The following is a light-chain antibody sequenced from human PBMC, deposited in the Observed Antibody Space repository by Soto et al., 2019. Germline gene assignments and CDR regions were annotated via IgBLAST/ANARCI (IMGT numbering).Light chain of an antibody. Sequence: EIVLTQSPGTLSLSPGERATLSCRAIQSVSSSYLAWYQQKPGQAPRLLIYGASSRAAGIPDRFSGSGSGTDFTLTISRLEPEDFAVYFCQLYGTSPLWTFGQGTKVDIK. J-gene: IGKJ1*01. V-gene: IGKV3-20*01. CDR1: QSVSSSY. CDR2: GAS. CDR3: QLYGTSPLWT.